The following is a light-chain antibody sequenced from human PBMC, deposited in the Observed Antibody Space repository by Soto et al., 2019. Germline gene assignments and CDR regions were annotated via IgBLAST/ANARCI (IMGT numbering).Light chain of an antibody. CDR3: QHYATSPFT. CDR2: GAS. J-gene: IGKJ1*01. V-gene: IGKV3-15*01. Sequence: EIGMTQSPTTLSASARERATLTCRASQSVSSNLAWYQQKPGQAPRLLIYGASTRATGIPARFSGSGSGTDFTLTIIRLEPDDFAVYYCQHYATSPFTFGQGTRVDIK. CDR1: QSVSSN.